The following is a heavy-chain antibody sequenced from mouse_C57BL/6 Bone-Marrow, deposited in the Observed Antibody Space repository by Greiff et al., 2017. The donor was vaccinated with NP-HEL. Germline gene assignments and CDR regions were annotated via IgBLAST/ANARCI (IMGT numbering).Heavy chain of an antibody. CDR2: INPGSGGT. Sequence: VQVVESGAELVRPGTSVKVSCKASGYAFTNYLIEWVKQRPGQGLEWIGVINPGSGGTNYNEKFKGKATLTADKSSSTAYMQLSSLTSEDSAVYFCARKTTAGYFDVWGTGTTVTVSS. V-gene: IGHV1-54*01. J-gene: IGHJ1*03. CDR1: GYAFTNYL. CDR3: ARKTTAGYFDV. D-gene: IGHD1-2*01.